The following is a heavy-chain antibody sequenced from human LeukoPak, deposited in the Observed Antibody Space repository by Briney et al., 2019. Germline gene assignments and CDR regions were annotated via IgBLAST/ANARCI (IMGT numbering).Heavy chain of an antibody. D-gene: IGHD6-19*01. CDR3: AREGRQWLVLDY. CDR1: GFTFSSYA. CDR2: ISYDGSNK. Sequence: PGRSLRLSYAASGFTFSSYAMHWVGQAAGKGLEGVAVISYDGSNKYYADSVKGRFAISRDNSKNTLYLQMNSLRAEDTAVYYCAREGRQWLVLDYWGQGTLVTVSS. V-gene: IGHV3-30*09. J-gene: IGHJ4*02.